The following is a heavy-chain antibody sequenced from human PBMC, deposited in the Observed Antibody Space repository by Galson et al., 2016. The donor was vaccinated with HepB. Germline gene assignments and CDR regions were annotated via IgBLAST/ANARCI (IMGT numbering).Heavy chain of an antibody. J-gene: IGHJ4*02. CDR2: FYQSGSI. V-gene: IGHV4-59*01. D-gene: IGHD6-13*01. CDR3: ARGYSSSWYGGRFLNY. CDR1: GGSISSYY. Sequence: TLSLTCTVSGGSISSYYWSWIRQPPGKGLEWLGYFYQSGSIDYNPSLKGRVSISLDTSKNQVSLMLNSVTSADTAVYFCARGYSSSWYGGRFLNYWGQGTLITVSS.